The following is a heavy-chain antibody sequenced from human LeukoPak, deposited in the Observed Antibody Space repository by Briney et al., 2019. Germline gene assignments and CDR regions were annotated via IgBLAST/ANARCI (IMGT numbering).Heavy chain of an antibody. D-gene: IGHD1-26*01. CDR2: IRYDGSKK. J-gene: IGHJ3*02. V-gene: IGHV3-30*02. CDR3: ARGGSYLSAFDI. CDR1: PFTFSSFG. Sequence: GGSLRLSCAASPFTFSSFGMHWVRQAPGKGLDWVAFIRYDGSKKYYADSVKGRFTISRDSSKNTLYLQMNSLRAEDTAVYYCARGGSYLSAFDIWGQGTMVTVSS.